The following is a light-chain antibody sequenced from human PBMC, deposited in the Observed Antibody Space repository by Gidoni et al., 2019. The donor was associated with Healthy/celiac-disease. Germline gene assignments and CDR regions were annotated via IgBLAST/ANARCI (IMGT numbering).Light chain of an antibody. Sequence: DIQMTQSPSSLSASVGARVTITCRASQSISSYLNWYQQKPGKAPKLLIYAASSLQSGVPSRFSGSGSGTDFTHTISSLQPEDFATYYCQQSDSTPPTFXGXTKVEIK. V-gene: IGKV1-39*01. J-gene: IGKJ4*01. CDR3: QQSDSTPPT. CDR2: AAS. CDR1: QSISSY.